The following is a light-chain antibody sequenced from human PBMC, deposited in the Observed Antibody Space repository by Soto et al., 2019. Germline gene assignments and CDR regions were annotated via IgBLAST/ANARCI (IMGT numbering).Light chain of an antibody. CDR3: SSYTSSSTYV. V-gene: IGLV2-14*01. Sequence: QSVLTQPASVSGSPGQSITISCTATSSDVGAFNYVSWYQQHPGKAPTNLMIYEVTNLPSGVSNRFSGSKSGNTASLTISGLQAEDEADYYCSSYTSSSTYVFGTGTRSPS. CDR1: SSDVGAFNY. J-gene: IGLJ1*01. CDR2: EVT.